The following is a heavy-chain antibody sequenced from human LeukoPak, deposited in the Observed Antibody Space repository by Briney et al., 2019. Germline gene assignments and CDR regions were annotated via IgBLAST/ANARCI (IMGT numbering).Heavy chain of an antibody. J-gene: IGHJ4*02. CDR3: AKQLGSFDY. CDR2: AYYRSKWYN. Sequence: SQTLSLTCAISGDSVSSNSAAWSWIRQSPSRGLEWLGRAYYRSKWYNDYAVSVKSRITINPDTSKNQFSLQLNSVTPEDTAVYYCAKQLGSFDYWGQGTLVTVSS. V-gene: IGHV6-1*01. CDR1: GDSVSSNSAA. D-gene: IGHD1-1*01.